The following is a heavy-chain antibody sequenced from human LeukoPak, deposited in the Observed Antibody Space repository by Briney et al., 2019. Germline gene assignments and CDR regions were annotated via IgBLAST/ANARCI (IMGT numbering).Heavy chain of an antibody. V-gene: IGHV3-48*01. Sequence: GGSLRLSCAASGFPFSGYSLTWVRQAPGKGLEWISYISSSNTIYYADSVKGRFTISRDNAKNSLYLQMNSLTADDTAVYYCARLGRFLRVDYFDYWGQGSLVTVSS. J-gene: IGHJ4*02. CDR1: GFPFSGYS. D-gene: IGHD3-10*01. CDR3: ARLGRFLRVDYFDY. CDR2: ISSSNTI.